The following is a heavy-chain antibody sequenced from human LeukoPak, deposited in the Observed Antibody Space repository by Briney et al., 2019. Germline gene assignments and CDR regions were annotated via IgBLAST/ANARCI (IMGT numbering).Heavy chain of an antibody. Sequence: SVKVSSKASGGTFSSYAISWVRQAPGQGLEWMGGIIPIFGTANYAQKFQGRVTMTTDTSTSTAYMELRSLRSDDTAVYYCARVHIVVVPAAILGSYYYYYMDVWGKGTTVTVSS. D-gene: IGHD2-2*02. CDR1: GGTFSSYA. J-gene: IGHJ6*03. V-gene: IGHV1-69*05. CDR3: ARVHIVVVPAAILGSYYYYYMDV. CDR2: IIPIFGTA.